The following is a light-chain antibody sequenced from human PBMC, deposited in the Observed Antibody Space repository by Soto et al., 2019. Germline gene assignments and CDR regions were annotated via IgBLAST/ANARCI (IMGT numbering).Light chain of an antibody. Sequence: DIQMTQSPSTLSASVGDRVTITCRASQRISSWLAWYQQKPGKAPKLLIYKASNLESWVPSRFSGSGSGTEFTLAISSLQPDDFATYYCQQSNSSSPYTFGQGTKLEIK. CDR1: QRISSW. V-gene: IGKV1-5*03. J-gene: IGKJ2*01. CDR2: KAS. CDR3: QQSNSSSPYT.